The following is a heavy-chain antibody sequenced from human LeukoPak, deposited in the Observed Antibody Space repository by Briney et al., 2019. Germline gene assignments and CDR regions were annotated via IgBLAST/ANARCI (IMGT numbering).Heavy chain of an antibody. D-gene: IGHD6-13*01. CDR2: INPNSGGT. Sequence: ASVKVSCKASGYTFTGYYMHWVRQAPGQGLEWMGWINPNSGGTNYAQKFQGRDSMTTDTSTSTAYMELRSLRSDDTAVYYCARSAASSSTWYAPFWGQGTLVTVSS. CDR1: GYTFTGYY. V-gene: IGHV1-2*02. CDR3: ARSAASSSTWYAPF. J-gene: IGHJ4*02.